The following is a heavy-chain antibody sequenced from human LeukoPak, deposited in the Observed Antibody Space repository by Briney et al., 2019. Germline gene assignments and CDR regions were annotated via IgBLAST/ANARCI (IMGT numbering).Heavy chain of an antibody. V-gene: IGHV4-34*01. D-gene: IGHD3-10*01. CDR2: INHSGST. J-gene: IGHJ5*02. Sequence: PSETLSLTCAVYGGSFSGYYWSWIRQPPGKGLEWIGEINHSGSTNYNPSLKSRVTISVDTSKNQFSLKLSSVTAADTAVYYCASLWGFGELSWGQGTLVTVSS. CDR3: ASLWGFGELS. CDR1: GGSFSGYY.